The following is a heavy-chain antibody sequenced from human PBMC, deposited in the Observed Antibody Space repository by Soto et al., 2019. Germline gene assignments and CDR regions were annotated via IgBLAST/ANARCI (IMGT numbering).Heavy chain of an antibody. Sequence: SETLSLTCTVSGVSITGGDYYWSWIRQPPGKGLEWIGYIYYSGSTNYNPSLKSRVTISVDTSKNQFSLKLSSVTAADTAVYYCARGPNMVRGIETDYWGQGTLVTVSS. CDR1: GVSITGGDYY. J-gene: IGHJ4*02. CDR2: IYYSGST. V-gene: IGHV4-61*08. D-gene: IGHD3-10*01. CDR3: ARGPNMVRGIETDY.